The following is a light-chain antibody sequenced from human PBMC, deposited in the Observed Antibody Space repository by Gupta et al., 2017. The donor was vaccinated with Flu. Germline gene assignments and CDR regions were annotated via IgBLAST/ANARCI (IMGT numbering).Light chain of an antibody. CDR1: QSVTRY. CDR2: TAS. CDR3: QHSYNTALCK. V-gene: IGKV1-39*01. J-gene: IGKJ2*01. Sequence: DIQVTQSPPSLSASIGDRVTITCRTSQSVTRYVNWYQLKPGKAPKLLVHTASSLHTGVPARFIGTGSETDFTLTITDLQPEDFATYYCQHSYNTALCKFGQRTRLEI.